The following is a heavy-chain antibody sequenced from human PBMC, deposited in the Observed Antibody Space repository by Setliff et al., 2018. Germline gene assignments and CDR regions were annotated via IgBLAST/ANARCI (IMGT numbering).Heavy chain of an antibody. Sequence: GGSLRLSCVVSGFTFSSSAMHWVRQAPGKGLEYVSSISTDGGNTYYVDSVKGRFTISRDNSKNTVYVQMGSLRPEDTAVYYCARGGRYSSSSLDYWGQGTLVTVSS. CDR1: GFTFSSSA. D-gene: IGHD6-6*01. CDR2: ISTDGGNT. CDR3: ARGGRYSSSSLDY. V-gene: IGHV3-64*02. J-gene: IGHJ4*02.